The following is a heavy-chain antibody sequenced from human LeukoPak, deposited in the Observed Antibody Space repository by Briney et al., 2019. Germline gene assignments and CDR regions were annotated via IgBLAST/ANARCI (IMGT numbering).Heavy chain of an antibody. D-gene: IGHD2-15*01. J-gene: IGHJ4*02. V-gene: IGHV1-2*02. CDR3: ARATSTAATDRRDSY. CDR1: GYTFTGYY. CDR2: INPNSGGT. Sequence: ASVKVSCKASGYTFTGYYMHWVRQAPGQGLEWMGWINPNSGGTNYAQKFQGRVTMTRDTYISTAYMELSRLRSDDTAVYYCARATSTAATDRRDSYWGQGTLVTVSS.